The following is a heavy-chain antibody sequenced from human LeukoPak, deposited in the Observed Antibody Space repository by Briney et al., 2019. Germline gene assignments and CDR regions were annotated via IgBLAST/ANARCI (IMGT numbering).Heavy chain of an antibody. Sequence: GRSLRLSCAASGFTFSNYGMHWVRQAPGKGLEWVAVISYDGSNKYYADSVKGRFTISRDNSRNTVYLQMNSLKADDTAVYYCTKATQSAAGYFQHWGQGTLVTVSS. J-gene: IGHJ1*01. CDR1: GFTFSNYG. CDR2: ISYDGSNK. V-gene: IGHV3-30*18. CDR3: TKATQSAAGYFQH. D-gene: IGHD6-13*01.